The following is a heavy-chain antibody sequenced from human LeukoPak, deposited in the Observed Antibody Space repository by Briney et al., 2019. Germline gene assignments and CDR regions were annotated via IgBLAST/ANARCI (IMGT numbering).Heavy chain of an antibody. CDR3: ARGDDYVWGSYLD. CDR1: GGTFSSYA. J-gene: IGHJ4*02. Sequence: SVKVSCKASGGTFSSYAISWVRQAPGQGLEWMGGIIPIFGTANYAQKFQGRDTITADESTSTAYMELSSLRSEDTAVYYCARGDDYVWGSYLDWGQGTLVTVSS. D-gene: IGHD3-16*02. CDR2: IIPIFGTA. V-gene: IGHV1-69*01.